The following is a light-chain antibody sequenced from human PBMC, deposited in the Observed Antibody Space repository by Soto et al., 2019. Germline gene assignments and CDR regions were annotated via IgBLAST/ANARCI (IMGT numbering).Light chain of an antibody. CDR1: SSDVGGYNY. CDR2: DVS. J-gene: IGLJ2*01. Sequence: QSVLTQPHSVSGSPGQSVTISCTGTSSDVGGYNYVSWYQQHPGKAPKLMIYDVSKRPSGVPDRFSGSKSGNTASLTISGLQAEDEADYYCCSYAGSYTPVVFGGGTKLTVL. CDR3: CSYAGSYTPVV. V-gene: IGLV2-11*01.